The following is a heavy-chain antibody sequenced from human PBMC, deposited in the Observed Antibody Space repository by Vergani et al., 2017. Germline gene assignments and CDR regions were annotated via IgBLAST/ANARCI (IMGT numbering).Heavy chain of an antibody. CDR2: IIPIFGTA. Sequence: QVQLVQSGAEVKKPGSSVKVPCKASGGTFSSYATSWVRQAPGQGLEWMGGIIPIFGTANYAQRFQGRVTITADESTSTAYMELSSLRSGDPAVYYCAREQFYAPARIVVVPPSGDYWGQGTLVTVSS. CDR1: GGTFSSYA. D-gene: IGHD2-2*01. CDR3: AREQFYAPARIVVVPPSGDY. J-gene: IGHJ4*02. V-gene: IGHV1-69*01.